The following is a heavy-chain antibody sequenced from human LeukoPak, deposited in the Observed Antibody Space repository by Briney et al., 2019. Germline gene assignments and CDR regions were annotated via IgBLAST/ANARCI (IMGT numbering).Heavy chain of an antibody. Sequence: GRSLRLSGAASGFTFSTYGIHWVRQAPGKGLEWVAVIWYDGSNKYYADSVKGRFTISRDNSKNTLYLQMNSLRAEDTAVYYCARAVGPYDYWGQGTLVTVSS. CDR2: IWYDGSNK. CDR1: GFTFSTYG. CDR3: ARAVGPYDY. J-gene: IGHJ4*02. D-gene: IGHD3-10*01. V-gene: IGHV3-33*01.